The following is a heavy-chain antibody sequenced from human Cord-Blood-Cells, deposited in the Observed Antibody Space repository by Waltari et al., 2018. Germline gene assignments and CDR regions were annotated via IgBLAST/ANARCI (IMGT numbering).Heavy chain of an antibody. J-gene: IGHJ4*02. Sequence: QVQLVQSGAEVKKPGASVKVSCKASGYPFTSNYMHWVRQAPGQGLEWMGIINPSGGSTSYAQKFQGRVTMTRDTSTSTVYMELSSLRSEDTAVYYCARDFSSSYYFDYWGQGTLVTVSS. CDR2: INPSGGST. V-gene: IGHV1-46*01. D-gene: IGHD6-6*01. CDR3: ARDFSSSYYFDY. CDR1: GYPFTSNY.